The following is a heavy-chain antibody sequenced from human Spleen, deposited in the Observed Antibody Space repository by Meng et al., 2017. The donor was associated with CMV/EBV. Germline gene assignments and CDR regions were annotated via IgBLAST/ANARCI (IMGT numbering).Heavy chain of an antibody. V-gene: IGHV4-61*01. J-gene: IGHJ3*02. CDR3: ARAGLDCTSTSCHHHTFDI. Sequence: SCTVSGGSVSSGTYLWSWIRQSPGRGLEWLGYLYYSGSTNYNPSLESRVTVSGDTSKNQFSLKLSSVTAADTAVYYCARAGLDCTSTSCHHHTFDIWGQGTMVTVSS. D-gene: IGHD2-2*01. CDR2: LYYSGST. CDR1: GGSVSSGTYL.